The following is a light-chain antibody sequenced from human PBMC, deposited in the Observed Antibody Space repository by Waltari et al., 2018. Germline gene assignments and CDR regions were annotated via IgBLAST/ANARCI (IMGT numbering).Light chain of an antibody. V-gene: IGLV3-19*01. Sequence: SSELTQDPAVSVALGPTVRITCQGASLRSYYASWYQQKPGQAPVLVIYGKNNRPSGIPDRFSGSSSGNTASLTITGAQAEDEADYYCNSRDSSGNQVFGGGTKLTVL. CDR3: NSRDSSGNQV. CDR2: GKN. J-gene: IGLJ2*01. CDR1: SLRSYY.